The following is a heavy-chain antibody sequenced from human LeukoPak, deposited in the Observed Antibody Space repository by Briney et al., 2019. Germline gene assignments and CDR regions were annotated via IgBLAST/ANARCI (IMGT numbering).Heavy chain of an antibody. D-gene: IGHD2-2*03. CDR1: GGSISGYF. J-gene: IGHJ6*02. CDR3: ARHDPVGYYQHGMDV. CDR2: IYYTGAT. V-gene: IGHV4-59*08. Sequence: SETLSLTCTVSGGSISGYFWSRIRQPPGQGLEFIGYIYYTGATLYNPSLKSRVTMSVDTSKNQFSLKWSSVTAADTAVYYCARHDPVGYYQHGMDVWGQGTTVTVSS.